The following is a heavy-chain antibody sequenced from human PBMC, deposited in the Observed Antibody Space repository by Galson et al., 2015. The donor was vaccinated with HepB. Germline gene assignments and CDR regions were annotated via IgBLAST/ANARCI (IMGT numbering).Heavy chain of an antibody. D-gene: IGHD5-24*01. V-gene: IGHV4-34*01. Sequence: ETLSLTCAVYGGSFSGYYWSWIRQPPGKGLEWIGEINHSGSTNYNPSLKSRVTISVDTSKNQFSLKLSSVTAADTAVYYCARSPRWLALDYWGQGTLVTVSS. CDR3: ARSPRWLALDY. CDR1: GGSFSGYY. J-gene: IGHJ4*02. CDR2: INHSGST.